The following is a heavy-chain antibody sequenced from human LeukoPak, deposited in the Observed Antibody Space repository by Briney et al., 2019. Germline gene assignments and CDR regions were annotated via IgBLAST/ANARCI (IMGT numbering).Heavy chain of an antibody. J-gene: IGHJ6*02. CDR3: ARAWPASPPSYGMDV. CDR1: GFTFSSYS. D-gene: IGHD5-24*01. V-gene: IGHV3-48*02. CDR2: ISSSSSTI. Sequence: GGSLRLSCAASGFTFSSYSMNWVRQAPGKGLEWVSYISSSSSTIYYADSVKGRFTISRGNAKNSLYLQMNSLRDEDTAVYYCARAWPASPPSYGMDVWGQGTTVTVSS.